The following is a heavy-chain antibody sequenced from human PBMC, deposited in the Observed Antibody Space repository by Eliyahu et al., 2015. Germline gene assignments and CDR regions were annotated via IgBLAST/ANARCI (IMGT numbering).Heavy chain of an antibody. J-gene: IGHJ4*02. D-gene: IGHD5-18*01. CDR1: GFTFSSYS. Sequence: VQLVESGGGLVKPGGSLRLSCAASGFTFSSYSMNWVRQAPGKGLEWVSSISSSSSYIYYADSVKGRFTISRDNAKNSLYLQMNSLRAEDTAVYYCASEGYSYGPRAHFDYWGQGTLVTVSS. CDR2: ISSSSSYI. V-gene: IGHV3-21*01. CDR3: ASEGYSYGPRAHFDY.